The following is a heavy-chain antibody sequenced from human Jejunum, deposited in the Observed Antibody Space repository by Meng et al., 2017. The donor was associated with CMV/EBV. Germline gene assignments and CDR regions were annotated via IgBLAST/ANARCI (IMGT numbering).Heavy chain of an antibody. Sequence: FTSSDINWVRQASGQGPEWMGWMNARTGNTGYAQKFQGRVIMTRDTSINTAFMELSSLRSEDTAVYYCTRGRGWTTTWSHSSYYFDYWGQGALVTVSS. CDR1: FTSSD. CDR2: MNARTGNT. V-gene: IGHV1-8*01. J-gene: IGHJ4*02. D-gene: IGHD4-11*01. CDR3: TRGRGWTTTWSHSSYYFDY.